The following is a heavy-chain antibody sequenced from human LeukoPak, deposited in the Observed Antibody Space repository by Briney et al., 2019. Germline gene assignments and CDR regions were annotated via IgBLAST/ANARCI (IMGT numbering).Heavy chain of an antibody. Sequence: PSETLSLTCTVSGGSMSSYYCSWIRQPPGKGLEWIGYIHYSGSTNHNPSLKSRVTISVDTSKNQFSLKLSSVTAADTAVYYCARDPGDYYGSGSSDAFDIWGQGTMVTVSS. CDR3: ARDPGDYYGSGSSDAFDI. CDR1: GGSMSSYY. CDR2: IHYSGST. D-gene: IGHD3-10*01. J-gene: IGHJ3*02. V-gene: IGHV4-59*12.